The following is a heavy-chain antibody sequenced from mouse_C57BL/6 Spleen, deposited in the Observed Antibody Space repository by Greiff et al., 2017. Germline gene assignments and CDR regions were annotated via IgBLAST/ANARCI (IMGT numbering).Heavy chain of an antibody. CDR3: AILDYDPYYAMDY. CDR2: ISSGSSTI. CDR1: GFTFSDYG. J-gene: IGHJ4*01. D-gene: IGHD2-4*01. V-gene: IGHV5-17*01. Sequence: EVNLVESGGGLVKPGGSLKLSCAASGFTFSDYGMHWVRQAPEKGLEWVAYISSGSSTIYYADTVKGRFTISRDNAKNTLFPQMTSLRSEDTAMYYCAILDYDPYYAMDYWGQGTSVTVSS.